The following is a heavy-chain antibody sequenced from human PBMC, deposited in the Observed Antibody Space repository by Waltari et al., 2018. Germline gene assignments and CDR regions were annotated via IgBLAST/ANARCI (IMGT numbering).Heavy chain of an antibody. CDR2: ISNSGGST. J-gene: IGHJ4*02. D-gene: IGHD5-12*01. CDR1: GFTFSNYA. Sequence: EVQLLESAGGLVQPGGYLRLSCDTSGFTFSNYAMSWFRQAPGKGLEWVSAISNSGGSTWYAVSVKGRLTISRDNSKNKVFLQMDSLRAEDTAVYYCAREEKDNSGYRTTRFGYWGQGTLVTVSS. CDR3: AREEKDNSGYRTTRFGY. V-gene: IGHV3-23*01.